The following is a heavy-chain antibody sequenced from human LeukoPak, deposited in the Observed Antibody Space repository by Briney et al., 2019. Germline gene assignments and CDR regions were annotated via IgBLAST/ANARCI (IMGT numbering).Heavy chain of an antibody. Sequence: GGSLRLSCAASGFTFSSYAMHWVRQAPGKGLEWVALISYDGSNKYYADSVKGRFTISRDNSKNTLYLQMNSLRAEDTAVYYCQTTSVTRLNAFDIWGQGTMVTVSS. J-gene: IGHJ3*02. CDR2: ISYDGSNK. CDR3: QTTSVTRLNAFDI. CDR1: GFTFSSYA. V-gene: IGHV3-30-3*01. D-gene: IGHD4-17*01.